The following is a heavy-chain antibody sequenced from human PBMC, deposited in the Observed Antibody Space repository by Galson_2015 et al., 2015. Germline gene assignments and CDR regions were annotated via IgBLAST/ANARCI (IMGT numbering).Heavy chain of an antibody. V-gene: IGHV3-21*01. D-gene: IGHD7-27*01. CDR3: TRHLGIGSGSPEF. J-gene: IGHJ4*02. CDR1: GFPFSSYT. CDR2: ISGRSTFI. Sequence: SLRLSCAASGFPFSSYTMNWVRQAPGKGLQWVSSISGRSTFIFYSDSVKGRFTISRDNAKNSLSPQMTSLRSDDTAVYYCTRHLGIGSGSPEFWGQGTLVAVSS.